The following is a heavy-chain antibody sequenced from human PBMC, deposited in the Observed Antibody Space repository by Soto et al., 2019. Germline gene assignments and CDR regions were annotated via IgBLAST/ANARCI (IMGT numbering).Heavy chain of an antibody. J-gene: IGHJ5*02. V-gene: IGHV4-39*07. CDR2: IYYSGST. D-gene: IGHD6-25*01. Sequence: WETLSLTCTVSGGSISSSSYYWGWIRQPPGKGLEWIGSIYYSGSTYYNPSLKSRVTISVDTSKNQFSLKLSSVTAADTAVYYCARLYRYSSALRTLHKSFDHWGQGTLVTVSS. CDR1: GGSISSSSYY. CDR3: ARLYRYSSALRTLHKSFDH.